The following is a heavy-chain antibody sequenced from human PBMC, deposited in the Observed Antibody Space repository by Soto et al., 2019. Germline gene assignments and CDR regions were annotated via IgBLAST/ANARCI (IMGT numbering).Heavy chain of an antibody. CDR1: GGSISSSSYY. CDR3: ASQGGDIVLLPAAHGHYYGMDV. CDR2: ICYRGST. Sequence: QLQLQESGPGLVKPSETLSLTCTVSGGSISSSSYYWGWIRQPLGKGLEWIGSICYRGSTYYNPSPNSRVTISADTSKSQFSLKLSSVTAADTAVYYCASQGGDIVLLPAAHGHYYGMDVWGQGTTVTVSS. J-gene: IGHJ6*02. V-gene: IGHV4-39*01. D-gene: IGHD2-2*01.